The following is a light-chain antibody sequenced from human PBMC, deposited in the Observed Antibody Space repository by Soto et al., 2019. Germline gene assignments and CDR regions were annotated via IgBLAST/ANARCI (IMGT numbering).Light chain of an antibody. CDR3: CSYAGRYTLI. V-gene: IGLV1-40*01. Sequence: QAVVTQTPSVSGAPGQRVTISCTGRSSNIGAGYDVHWYQHLPGTAPKLLIYGTTNRPSGVPDRFSGSKSGISASLAITGLQAEDEADYYCCSYAGRYTLIFGGGTKLTVL. J-gene: IGLJ2*01. CDR1: SSNIGAGYD. CDR2: GTT.